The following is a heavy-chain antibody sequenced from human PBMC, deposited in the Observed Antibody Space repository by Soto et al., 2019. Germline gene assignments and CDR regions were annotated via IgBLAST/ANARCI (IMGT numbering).Heavy chain of an antibody. CDR3: ARDTPTTGTTHPLLDY. CDR2: ISYDGSNK. CDR1: GFTFSSYA. D-gene: IGHD4-17*01. J-gene: IGHJ4*02. Sequence: PGGSLRLSCAASGFTFSSYAMHWVRQAPGKGLEWVAVISYDGSNKYYADSVKGRFTISRDNSKNTLYLQMNSLRAEDTAVYYCARDTPTTGTTHPLLDYWGQGTLVTVSS. V-gene: IGHV3-30-3*01.